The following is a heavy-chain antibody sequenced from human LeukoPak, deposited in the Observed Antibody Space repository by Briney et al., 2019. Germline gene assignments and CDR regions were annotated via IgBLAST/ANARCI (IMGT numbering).Heavy chain of an antibody. CDR2: ISYDGSNK. Sequence: GGSVRLSCAASGFTFSSYVMHWVRQAPGKGLEWVALISYDGSNKYYADSVKGRFTISRDNSKNTLYLQMNSLGVEDTAVYYCARGEGYSYGCSDYWGQGTLVTVSS. D-gene: IGHD5-18*01. V-gene: IGHV3-30*04. J-gene: IGHJ4*02. CDR3: ARGEGYSYGCSDY. CDR1: GFTFSSYV.